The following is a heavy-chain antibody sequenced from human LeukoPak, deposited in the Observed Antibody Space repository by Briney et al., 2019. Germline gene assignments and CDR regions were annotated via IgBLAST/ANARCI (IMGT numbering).Heavy chain of an antibody. CDR1: GGSFSGYY. V-gene: IGHV4-34*01. Sequence: PSETLSLNCAVYGGSFSGYYWSWIRQPPGKGMEWIGEINHSGSTNYNPSLKSRVTISVDTSKNQFSLKLSSVTAADTAVYYCARARKLHLHYYYYGMDVWGQGTTVTVSS. CDR3: ARARKLHLHYYYYGMDV. J-gene: IGHJ6*02. CDR2: INHSGST.